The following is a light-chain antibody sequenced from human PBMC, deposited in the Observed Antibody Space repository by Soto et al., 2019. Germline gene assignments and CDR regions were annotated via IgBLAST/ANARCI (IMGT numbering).Light chain of an antibody. CDR2: AAS. J-gene: IGKJ1*01. Sequence: IVLAQSPATLSFSPGERSTLSCMASQSVTSTYLSWYQQKPGQAPRLLFYAASSRAMGVPDRFTGSGSGTDFTLTINRLEPEDSAVYSCQHYGRSQTFGQGTKVDIK. CDR1: QSVTSTY. CDR3: QHYGRSQT. V-gene: IGKV3-20*01.